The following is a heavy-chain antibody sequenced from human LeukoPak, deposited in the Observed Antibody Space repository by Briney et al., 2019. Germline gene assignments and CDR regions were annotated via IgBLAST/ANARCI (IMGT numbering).Heavy chain of an antibody. V-gene: IGHV3-74*01. CDR2: INSEGSST. J-gene: IGHJ2*01. Sequence: GGSLRLSCAASGFTLSRYGMNWVRQAPGKGLVWVSRINSEGSSTTYADSVKGRFTISRDNAKNTLILQMNSLRAEDTAVYYCAKDQVNMIVVVLWYFDLWGRGTLVTVSS. D-gene: IGHD3-22*01. CDR3: AKDQVNMIVVVLWYFDL. CDR1: GFTLSRYG.